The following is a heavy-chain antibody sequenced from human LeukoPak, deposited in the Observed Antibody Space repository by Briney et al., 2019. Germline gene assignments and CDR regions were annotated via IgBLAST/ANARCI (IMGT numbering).Heavy chain of an antibody. J-gene: IGHJ4*02. CDR2: ISAYNGNT. CDR3: ARVHEQWELLSRGCFDY. Sequence: GASVKVPCKAFGYTFTSYGISWVRQAPGQGLEWMGWISAYNGNTNYAQKLQGRVTMTTDTSTSTAYMELRSLRSDDTAVYYCARVHEQWELLSRGCFDYWGQGTLVTVSS. D-gene: IGHD1-26*01. V-gene: IGHV1-18*01. CDR1: GYTFTSYG.